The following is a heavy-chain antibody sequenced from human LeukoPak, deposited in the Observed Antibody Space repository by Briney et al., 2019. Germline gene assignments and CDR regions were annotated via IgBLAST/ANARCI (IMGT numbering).Heavy chain of an antibody. CDR3: ARDGSSGWPNNWYFDL. D-gene: IGHD6-19*01. V-gene: IGHV3-53*01. CDR2: IYSGGST. J-gene: IGHJ2*01. Sequence: PGGSLRLSCAASGFTVSSNYMSWVRQAPGKGLEWVSVIYSGGSTYYADSVKGRFTISRDNSKNTLYLQMNSLRAEDTAVYYCARDGSSGWPNNWYFDLWGRGTLVTVSS. CDR1: GFTVSSNY.